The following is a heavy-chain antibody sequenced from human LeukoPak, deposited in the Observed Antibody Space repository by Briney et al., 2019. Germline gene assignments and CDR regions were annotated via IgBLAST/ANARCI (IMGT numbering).Heavy chain of an antibody. CDR2: INPNSGGT. D-gene: IGHD4-11*01. Sequence: GASVKVSCKASGYTFTDYYIHWVRQAPGQGLEWMGWINPNSGGTNYAQKFQGRVTMTRDTSISAAYMDLSRLRSDDTAVYYCARGHYIYALHIWGQGTMVTVSS. CDR3: ARGHYIYALHI. V-gene: IGHV1-2*02. J-gene: IGHJ3*02. CDR1: GYTFTDYY.